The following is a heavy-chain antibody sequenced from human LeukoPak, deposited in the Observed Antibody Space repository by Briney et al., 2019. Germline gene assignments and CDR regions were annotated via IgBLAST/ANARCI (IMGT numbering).Heavy chain of an antibody. Sequence: TSETLSLTCTVSGGSISSYYWSWIRQPPGKGLEWIGEIDHSGSTNYNPSLKSRVTISVDTSKNQFSLKLSSVTAADTAVYYCARADYDYVWGSYQVDYWGQGTLVTVSS. D-gene: IGHD3-16*02. CDR2: IDHSGST. J-gene: IGHJ4*02. CDR3: ARADYDYVWGSYQVDY. V-gene: IGHV4-34*01. CDR1: GGSISSYY.